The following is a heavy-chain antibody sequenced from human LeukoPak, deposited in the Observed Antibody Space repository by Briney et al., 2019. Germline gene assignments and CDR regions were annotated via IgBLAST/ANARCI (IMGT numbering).Heavy chain of an antibody. V-gene: IGHV3-23*01. CDR1: GFTISSYA. CDR2: ISGSGGST. Sequence: GGSLRLSCAASGFTISSYAMSWVRQAPGKGLEWVSAISGSGGSTYYADSVKGRFTISRDNSKNTLYLQMNSLRAEDTAVYYCAKAMVRGVTPYYFDYWGQGTLVTVSS. D-gene: IGHD3-10*01. CDR3: AKAMVRGVTPYYFDY. J-gene: IGHJ4*02.